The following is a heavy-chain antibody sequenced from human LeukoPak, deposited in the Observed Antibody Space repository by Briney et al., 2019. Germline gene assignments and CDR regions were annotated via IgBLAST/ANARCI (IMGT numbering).Heavy chain of an antibody. V-gene: IGHV3-30*04. CDR1: GFTFSSYA. CDR3: ARDRTMVRGVISALHDY. CDR2: ISYDGSNK. Sequence: GGSLRLFCAASGFTFSSYATHWVRQAPGKGLEWVAVISYDGSNKYYADSVKGRFTISRDNSKNTLYLQMNSLRAEDTAVYYCARDRTMVRGVISALHDYWGQGTLVTVSS. J-gene: IGHJ4*02. D-gene: IGHD3-10*01.